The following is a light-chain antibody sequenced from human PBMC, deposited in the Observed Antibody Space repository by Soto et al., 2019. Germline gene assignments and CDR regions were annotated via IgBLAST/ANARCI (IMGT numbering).Light chain of an antibody. CDR3: QQSYTLSPLT. J-gene: IGKJ4*01. V-gene: IGKV1-39*01. CDR1: QGISTY. CDR2: AAS. Sequence: DIQMTQSPSSLSASVGDRVTITCRASQGISTYLNWSQQKPGKAPKLLIYAASSLQSGVPSRFSGSGSGTVFTLTISSLQPEDFATYFCQQSYTLSPLTFGGGTKVDIK.